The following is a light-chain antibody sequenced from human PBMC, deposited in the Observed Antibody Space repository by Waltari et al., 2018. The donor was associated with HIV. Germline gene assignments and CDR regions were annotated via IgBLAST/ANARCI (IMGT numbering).Light chain of an antibody. CDR1: SSNIGTNY. J-gene: IGLJ2*01. CDR3: AAWDDTLTVV. CDR2: RNN. Sequence: QSVLTQPHSASGTPGQSVTISCSGTSSNIGTNYVYWYQQFPGTAPKLLIYRNNKRPSGVPDRFSGSKSGTSASLDISGLRSDDEAEYYCAAWDDTLTVVFGGGTKLTVL. V-gene: IGLV1-47*01.